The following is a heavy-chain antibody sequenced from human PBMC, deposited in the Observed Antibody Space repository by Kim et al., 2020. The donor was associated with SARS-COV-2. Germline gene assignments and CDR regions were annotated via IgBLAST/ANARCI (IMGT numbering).Heavy chain of an antibody. CDR3: TTDSPDGSGCYYYLYPPFSSYYGMDV. CDR2: IKSKTDGRTT. Sequence: GGSLRLSCAASGFTFSNAWMSWVRQAPGKGLEWVGRIKSKTDGRTTDYAAPVKGRFTISRDDSKNTLYLQMNSLKTEDTDVYYCTTDSPDGSGCYYYLYPPFSSYYGMDVWGQGTTVTVSS. J-gene: IGHJ6*02. D-gene: IGHD3-10*01. CDR1: GFTFSNAW. V-gene: IGHV3-15*01.